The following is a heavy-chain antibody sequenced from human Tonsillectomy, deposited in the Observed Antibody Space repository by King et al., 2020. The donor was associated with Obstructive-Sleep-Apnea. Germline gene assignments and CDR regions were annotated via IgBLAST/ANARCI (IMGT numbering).Heavy chain of an antibody. CDR2: IYHSGTT. CDR3: ARTTYGDYALDY. Sequence: VQLQESGPGLVKPSGTLSLTCGVSGDSFSSSNWWSWVRQPPGKGLQWIGEIYHSGTTNYNPSLKRRVTLSLDKSKNQFSLKLSSATAADTAVYYCARTTYGDYALDYWGQGTLVTVSS. J-gene: IGHJ4*02. V-gene: IGHV4-4*02. CDR1: GDSFSSSNW. D-gene: IGHD4-17*01.